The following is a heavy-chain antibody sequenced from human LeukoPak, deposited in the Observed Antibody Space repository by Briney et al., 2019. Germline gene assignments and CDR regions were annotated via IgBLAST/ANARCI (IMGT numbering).Heavy chain of an antibody. CDR1: GFTVSSYG. D-gene: IGHD3-22*01. Sequence: QPGGSLRLSCAASGFTVSSYGMHWVRQAPGKGLEWVAVISYDGSNKYYADSVKGRFTISRDNSKNTLYLQMNSLRAEDTAVYYCAKDRDDYDSRDSGFDYWGQGTLVTVSS. V-gene: IGHV3-30*18. CDR2: ISYDGSNK. CDR3: AKDRDDYDSRDSGFDY. J-gene: IGHJ4*02.